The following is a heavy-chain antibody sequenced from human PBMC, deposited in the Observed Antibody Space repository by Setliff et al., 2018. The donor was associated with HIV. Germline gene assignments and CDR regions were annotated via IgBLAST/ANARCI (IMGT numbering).Heavy chain of an antibody. CDR3: ARDSSTGWFSADY. D-gene: IGHD6-19*01. Sequence: SVKVSCKASGGTFSSYVISWVRQAPGQGPEWMGGIIPMYGVTNYAQKFQGRVTITTDESTSTAYMELSSLRSEDTAVYYCARDSSTGWFSADYWGQGTLVTVSS. J-gene: IGHJ4*02. CDR2: IIPMYGVT. CDR1: GGTFSSYV. V-gene: IGHV1-69*05.